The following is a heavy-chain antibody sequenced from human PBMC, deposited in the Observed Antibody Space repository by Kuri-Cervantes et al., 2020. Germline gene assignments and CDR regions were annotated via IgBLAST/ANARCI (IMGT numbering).Heavy chain of an antibody. J-gene: IGHJ3*02. CDR1: GFTFSNAW. Sequence: GGSLRLSCAASGFTFSNAWMSWVRQAPGKGLEWVGRIKSKTDGGTTDYAAPVKGRSTISRDNSKNTLYLQMNSLRAEDTAVYYCARGGPDAFDIWGQGTMVTVSS. CDR3: ARGGPDAFDI. V-gene: IGHV3-15*01. CDR2: IKSKTDGGTT.